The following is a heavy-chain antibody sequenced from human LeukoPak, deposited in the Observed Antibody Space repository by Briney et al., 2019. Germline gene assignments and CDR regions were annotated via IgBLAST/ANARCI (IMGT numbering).Heavy chain of an antibody. CDR2: IRYDGSNK. CDR3: ATAHFWFGELNGSGTYFDY. D-gene: IGHD3-10*01. J-gene: IGHJ4*02. Sequence: GGSLRLSCAASGFTISSHGMHWVRQAPGKWLEWVAFIRYDGSNKYYADSVKGRFTISRDNSKNTLYLQMNSLRAEDTAVNYYATAHFWFGELNGSGTYFDYWGQGTLVTVSS. CDR1: GFTISSHG. V-gene: IGHV3-30*02.